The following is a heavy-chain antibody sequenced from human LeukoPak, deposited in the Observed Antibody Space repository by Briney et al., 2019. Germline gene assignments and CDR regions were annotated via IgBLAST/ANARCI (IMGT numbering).Heavy chain of an antibody. J-gene: IGHJ4*02. V-gene: IGHV3-23*01. CDR2: VSGSGDST. D-gene: IGHD2-2*01. CDR3: AKDRVQLGY. Sequence: GGSLRLSCAASGFTFSSYAMSWVRQAPGKGLEWVSAVSGSGDSTYYADTVKGRFSTSRDNSKNTLYLQMSSLRAEDTAVYYCAKDRVQLGYWGQGTLVTVYS. CDR1: GFTFSSYA.